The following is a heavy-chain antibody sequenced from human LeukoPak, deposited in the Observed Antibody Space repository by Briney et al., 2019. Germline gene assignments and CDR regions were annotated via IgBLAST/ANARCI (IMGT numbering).Heavy chain of an antibody. CDR3: ARDRREIKLWPREYYYYYMDV. CDR2: IKQDGSEK. D-gene: IGHD5-18*01. CDR1: GFTFSSYW. J-gene: IGHJ6*03. V-gene: IGHV3-7*01. Sequence: GGSLRLSCAASGFTFSSYWMSWVRQAPGKGLEWVANIKQDGSEKYYVDSVKGRFTISRDNAKNSLNLQMNSLRAEDTAVYYCARDRREIKLWPREYYYYYMDVRGKGTTVTISS.